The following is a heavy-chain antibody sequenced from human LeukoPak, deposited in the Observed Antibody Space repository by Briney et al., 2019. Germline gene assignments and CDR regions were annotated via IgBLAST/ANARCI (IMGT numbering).Heavy chain of an antibody. CDR3: ARGTPKGLGGIQNWFDP. V-gene: IGHV4-34*01. Sequence: SETLSLTCAVYGGSFSGYYWNWIRQPPGKGLEWIGEINHSGSTNYNPSLKSRVTISVDTSKNQFSLRLSSVTAADTAVYYCARGTPKGLGGIQNWFDPWGQGTLVTVSS. D-gene: IGHD1-1*01. CDR1: GGSFSGYY. J-gene: IGHJ5*02. CDR2: INHSGST.